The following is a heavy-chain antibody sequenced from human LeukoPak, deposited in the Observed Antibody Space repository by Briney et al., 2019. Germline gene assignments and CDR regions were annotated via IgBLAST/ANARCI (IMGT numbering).Heavy chain of an antibody. D-gene: IGHD3-10*01. J-gene: IGHJ3*02. CDR2: ISWNSGSI. CDR3: AKDKSGNAFDI. Sequence: PGGSLRLSCAASGFTFDDYAMHWVRQAPGKGLEWVSGISWNSGSIGYADSVKGRFTISRDNVKNSPYLQMNSLRAEDTALYYCAKDKSGNAFDIWGQGTMVTVSS. V-gene: IGHV3-9*01. CDR1: GFTFDDYA.